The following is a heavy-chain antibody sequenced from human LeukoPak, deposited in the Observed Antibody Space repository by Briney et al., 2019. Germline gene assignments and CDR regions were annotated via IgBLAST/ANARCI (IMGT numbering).Heavy chain of an antibody. D-gene: IGHD3-10*01. CDR2: ISSSSSYI. J-gene: IGHJ6*03. CDR3: ARGGGRSSITMVRGVIAPQYMDV. CDR1: GFTFSSYS. V-gene: IGHV3-21*01. Sequence: AGGSLRLSCAASGFTFSSYSMNWVRQAPGKGLEWVSSISSSSSYIYYADSVKGRFTISRDNAKNSLYLQMNSLRAEDTAVYYCARGGGRSSITMVRGVIAPQYMDVWGKGTTVTISS.